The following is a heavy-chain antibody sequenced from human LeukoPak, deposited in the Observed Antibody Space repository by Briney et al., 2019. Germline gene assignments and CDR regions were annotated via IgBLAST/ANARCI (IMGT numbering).Heavy chain of an antibody. D-gene: IGHD3-10*01. V-gene: IGHV1-8*01. CDR1: GYTFTSYD. Sequence: AXXKVSCKASGYTFTSYDINWVRQAPGQGLEWMGWMNPNSGNTGYAQKFQGRVTMTRNTSISTAYMELSSLRSEDTAVYYCARVEGGSGSYYPPFDYWGQGTLVTVSS. CDR2: MNPNSGNT. CDR3: ARVEGGSGSYYPPFDY. J-gene: IGHJ4*02.